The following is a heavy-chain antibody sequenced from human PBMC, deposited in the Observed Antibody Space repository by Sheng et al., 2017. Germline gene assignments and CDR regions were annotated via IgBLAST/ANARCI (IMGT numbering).Heavy chain of an antibody. J-gene: IGHJ4*02. CDR3: ARGSTTVGSPFDF. CDR2: LYSEST. CDR1: GGTFSSYA. D-gene: IGHD4-4*01. Sequence: VHLVQSGAEVKKPGSSVKVSCKASGGTFSSYAISWVRQAPGKGLEWLSLLYSESTYYADSVKGRFTISRDQSKNTLYLQMESLRADDTAVYYCARGSTTVGSPFDFWGQGTLVAVSS. V-gene: IGHV3-23*03.